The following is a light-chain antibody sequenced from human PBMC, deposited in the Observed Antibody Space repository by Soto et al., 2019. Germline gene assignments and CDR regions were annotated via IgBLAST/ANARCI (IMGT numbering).Light chain of an antibody. CDR2: FAS. V-gene: IGKV1-5*01. Sequence: DIQMARSPSSFSASVGDRVTITCRASQGIGDRLASYQQRPGKVPQLVVYFASTLPSGVPSRFSASGSGAEFTLTISSLQPDDFATYYCQHYNSYSEAFGQGTKVDIK. CDR1: QGIGDR. J-gene: IGKJ1*01. CDR3: QHYNSYSEA.